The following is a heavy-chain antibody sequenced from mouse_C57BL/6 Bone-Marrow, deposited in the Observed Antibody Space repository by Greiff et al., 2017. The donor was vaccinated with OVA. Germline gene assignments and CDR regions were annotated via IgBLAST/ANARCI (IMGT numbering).Heavy chain of an antibody. CDR2: IHSNSGST. Sequence: VQLQQPGAELVKPGASVKLSCKASGYTFNSYWMHWVKQRPGQGLEWIGMIHSNSGSTNYNEKFKSKATLTVDKSSSTAYVQLSSLTSKDSEVYFCARPYYGSSAWYFDVWGTGTTVTVSS. CDR1: GYTFNSYW. D-gene: IGHD1-1*01. J-gene: IGHJ1*03. CDR3: ARPYYGSSAWYFDV. V-gene: IGHV1-64*01.